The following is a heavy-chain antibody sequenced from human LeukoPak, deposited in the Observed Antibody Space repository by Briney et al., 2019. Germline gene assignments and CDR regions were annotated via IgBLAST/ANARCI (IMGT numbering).Heavy chain of an antibody. D-gene: IGHD3-10*01. CDR3: AKVSGIWFGRNQDTFDI. CDR2: ISGTGGST. Sequence: PGGSLRLSCAASGFTFSSYAMSWVRQAPGRGLEWVSGISGTGGSTYYADSVKGRFTISRDNSKNTVYLQMNSLRAEDTAVYYCAKVSGIWFGRNQDTFDIWGQGTMVTVSS. CDR1: GFTFSSYA. V-gene: IGHV3-23*01. J-gene: IGHJ3*02.